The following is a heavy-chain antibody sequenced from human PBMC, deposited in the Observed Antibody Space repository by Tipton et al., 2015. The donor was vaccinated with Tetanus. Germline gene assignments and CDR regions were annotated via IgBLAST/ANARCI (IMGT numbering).Heavy chain of an antibody. J-gene: IGHJ6*02. CDR1: GYTFTSYG. V-gene: IGHV1-18*01. CDR2: ISAYNGNT. Sequence: QLVQSGAEVKKFGASVKVSCKASGYTFTSYGISWVRQAPGQGLEWMGWISAYNGNTNYAQKLQGRVTMTTDTSTSTAYMELRSLRSDDTAVYYCARTLRSYYYYYGMDVWGQGTTVTVSS. D-gene: IGHD2-15*01. CDR3: ARTLRSYYYYYGMDV.